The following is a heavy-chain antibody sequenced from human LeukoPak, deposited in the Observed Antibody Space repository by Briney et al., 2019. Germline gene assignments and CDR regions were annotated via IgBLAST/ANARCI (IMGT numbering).Heavy chain of an antibody. CDR3: ARGGESKEAVVLKGWFDP. V-gene: IGHV1-2*02. CDR1: GYTFSGFTGYY. Sequence: ASVTVSCKASGYTFSGFTGYYIHWVRQAPGQGLEWMGWLNTNSGDTNSAQKLQGRVTMTGDTSISTAYMELSRLRSDDTAVYYCARGGESKEAVVLKGWFDPWGQGTLVTVSS. D-gene: IGHD6-19*01. J-gene: IGHJ5*02. CDR2: LNTNSGDT.